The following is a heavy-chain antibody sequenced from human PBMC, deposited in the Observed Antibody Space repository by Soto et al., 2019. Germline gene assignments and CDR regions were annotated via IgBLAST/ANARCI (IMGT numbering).Heavy chain of an antibody. CDR3: AKESLDYFDSGRFYSPAFDH. J-gene: IGHJ4*02. CDR2: ISFDGRDI. Sequence: QVQLVESGGGVVHPGTSLRLSCVTSGFTFSSFAMDWVRQAPGKGLEWVAAISFDGRDISYRESVKGRFSISRDRFKNTVYLEMNSLRPEDTAVYYCAKESLDYFDSGRFYSPAFDHWGQGILVSVS. V-gene: IGHV3-30*18. D-gene: IGHD3-10*01. CDR1: GFTFSSFA.